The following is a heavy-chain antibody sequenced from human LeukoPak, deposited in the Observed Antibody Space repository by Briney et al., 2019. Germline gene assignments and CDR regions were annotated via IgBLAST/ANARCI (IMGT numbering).Heavy chain of an antibody. V-gene: IGHV1-18*04. J-gene: IGHJ3*02. D-gene: IGHD3-22*01. Sequence: ASVKVSCKASGYTFTSYGISWVRQAPGQGLEWMGWFSAYNGYTNYAQKLQGRVTMTTDTSTSTAYMELRSLRSDDTAVYYCARAEGYYYDSSGPAGAFDIWGQGSMVTVSS. CDR1: GYTFTSYG. CDR3: ARAEGYYYDSSGPAGAFDI. CDR2: FSAYNGYT.